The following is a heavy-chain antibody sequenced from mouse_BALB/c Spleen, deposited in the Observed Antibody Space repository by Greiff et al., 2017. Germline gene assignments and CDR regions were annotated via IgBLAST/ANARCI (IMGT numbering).Heavy chain of an antibody. Sequence: VQLQQSGAELARPGASVKLSCKASGYTFTSYWMQWVKQRPGQGLEWIGAIYPGDGDTRYTQKFKGKATLTADKSSSTAYMQLSSLASEDSAVYYCARSEGYGVFDYWGQGTTLTVSS. J-gene: IGHJ2*01. CDR1: GYTFTSYW. D-gene: IGHD2-10*02. V-gene: IGHV1-87*01. CDR2: IYPGDGDT. CDR3: ARSEGYGVFDY.